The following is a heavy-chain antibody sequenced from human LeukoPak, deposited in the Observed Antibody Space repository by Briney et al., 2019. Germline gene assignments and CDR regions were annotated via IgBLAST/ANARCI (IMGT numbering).Heavy chain of an antibody. CDR1: GGSISSYY. CDR2: IYNTGST. CDR3: AGGFTMISI. Sequence: SETLSLTCTVSGGSISSYYWSWIRQPPGKGLEWIGYIYNTGSTNYNPSLKSRLTISLDTSKNQFSLTLSSVTAADTAVYYCAGGFTMISIWGQGTMVTVSS. D-gene: IGHD3-22*01. V-gene: IGHV4-59*01. J-gene: IGHJ3*02.